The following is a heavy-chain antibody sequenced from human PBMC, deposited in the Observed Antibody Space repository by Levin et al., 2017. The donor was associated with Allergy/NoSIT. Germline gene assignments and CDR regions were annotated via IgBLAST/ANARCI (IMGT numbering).Heavy chain of an antibody. V-gene: IGHV3-30*18. Sequence: GESLKISCAASGFTFTTYAMHWVRQAPGKGLEWVALISYDGRNKYYADSVKGRFTISRDNSKNTLYLQMNSLRAEDTAVYYCAKEMLTEYYFYGMDVWGQGTTVTVSS. J-gene: IGHJ6*02. CDR3: AKEMLTEYYFYGMDV. CDR2: ISYDGRNK. D-gene: IGHD1-14*01. CDR1: GFTFTTYA.